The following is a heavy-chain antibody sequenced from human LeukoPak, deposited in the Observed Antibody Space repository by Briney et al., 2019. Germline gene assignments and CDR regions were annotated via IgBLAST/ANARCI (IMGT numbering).Heavy chain of an antibody. J-gene: IGHJ4*02. D-gene: IGHD6-13*01. CDR3: ASPRAERSTWYAVDY. Sequence: SETLSLTCTVSGGSISSYYWSWIRQPAGKGLEWIGEIYDNGSTNYNPSLKSRVTISVDKSKNQFSLKLSSVTAADAAVYYCASPRAERSTWYAVDYWGQGTLVTVSA. V-gene: IGHV4-59*12. CDR2: IYDNGST. CDR1: GGSISSYY.